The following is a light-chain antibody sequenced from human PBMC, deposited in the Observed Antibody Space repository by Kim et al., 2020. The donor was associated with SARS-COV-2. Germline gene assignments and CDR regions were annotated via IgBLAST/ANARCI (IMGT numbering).Light chain of an antibody. CDR1: SSDVGGYNY. V-gene: IGLV2-14*01. J-gene: IGLJ1*01. CDR3: SSYRSSSTYV. Sequence: QSALTQPASVSGSPGQSITISCSGTSSDVGGYNYVSWYQQHPGKAPKVMIYDVSKRPSGVSNRFSGSKSGNTASLTISGLQAEDEADYYCSSYRSSSTYVFGTGTKVTVL. CDR2: DVS.